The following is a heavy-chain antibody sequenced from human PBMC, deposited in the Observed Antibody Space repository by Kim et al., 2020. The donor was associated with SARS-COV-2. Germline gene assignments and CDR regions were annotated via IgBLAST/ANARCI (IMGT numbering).Heavy chain of an antibody. CDR2: ISYDGSNK. Sequence: GGSLRLFCAASGFTFSSYGMHWVRQAPGKGLEWVAVISYDGSNKYYADSVKGRFTISRDNSKNTLYLQMNNLRAEDTAVYYCAKDLEEYYYYGMDVWGQGTTVTVSS. CDR1: GFTFSSYG. J-gene: IGHJ6*02. CDR3: AKDLEEYYYYGMDV. V-gene: IGHV3-30*18.